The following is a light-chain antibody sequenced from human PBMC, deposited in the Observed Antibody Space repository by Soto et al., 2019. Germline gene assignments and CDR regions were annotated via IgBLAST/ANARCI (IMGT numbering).Light chain of an antibody. V-gene: IGLV2-14*01. J-gene: IGLJ1*01. CDR2: DVS. CDR3: SSYAGSSTLYV. Sequence: QSALTQPASVSGSPGQSITISCTGTSSDVGGYNYVSWYQQHPGKAPKLIIYDVSVRPSGVSNRFSGSKSGNTASLTISGLQAEDEADYYCSSYAGSSTLYVFGSGTKLTVL. CDR1: SSDVGGYNY.